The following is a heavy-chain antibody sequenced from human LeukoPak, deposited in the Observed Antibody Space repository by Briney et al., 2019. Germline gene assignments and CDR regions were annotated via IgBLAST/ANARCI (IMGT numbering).Heavy chain of an antibody. CDR3: ARARSIVATIGDFDY. Sequence: SVNVSCKASGGTFSSYAISWVRQAPGQGLEWMGGIIPIFGTANYAQKFQGRVTITADESTSTAYMELSSLRSEDTAVYYCARARSIVATIGDFDYWGQGTLVTVSS. J-gene: IGHJ4*02. V-gene: IGHV1-69*13. CDR1: GGTFSSYA. CDR2: IIPIFGTA. D-gene: IGHD5-12*01.